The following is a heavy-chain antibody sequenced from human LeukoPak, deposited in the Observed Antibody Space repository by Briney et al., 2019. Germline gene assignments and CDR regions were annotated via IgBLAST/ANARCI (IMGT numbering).Heavy chain of an antibody. D-gene: IGHD3-10*01. CDR3: ARDRPNHYGSDGHYYRRDGDY. V-gene: IGHV3-23*01. CDR1: GFTFSIYA. J-gene: IGHJ4*02. Sequence: GGSLRLSCAASGFTFSIYAMSWVRQAPGKGLQWISSITSRGESTWYVDSVKGRFTITRDNSENTLYLQMHSLRTEDTAVYYCARDRPNHYGSDGHYYRRDGDYWGRGTLVSVSS. CDR2: ITSRGEST.